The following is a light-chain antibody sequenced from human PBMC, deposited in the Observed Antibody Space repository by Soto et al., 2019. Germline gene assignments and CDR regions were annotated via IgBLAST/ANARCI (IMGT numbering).Light chain of an antibody. J-gene: IGKJ5*01. CDR1: QSVSSSY. CDR2: GAS. Sequence: EIVLTQSPGTLSLSPGERATLSCRASQSVSSSYLAWYQQKPGQGPRLLIYGASGRATGIPDRFSGSVSGTDFTLTISRLEPEDFAVYYCQQYGSSPPVTFGQGTRLEIK. V-gene: IGKV3-20*01. CDR3: QQYGSSPPVT.